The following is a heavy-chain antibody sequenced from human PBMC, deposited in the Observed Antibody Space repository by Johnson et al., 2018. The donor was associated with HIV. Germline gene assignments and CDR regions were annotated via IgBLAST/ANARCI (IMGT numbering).Heavy chain of an antibody. Sequence: VQLVESGGSLLQPGGSLRLSCAASGFTFSTNAMSWVRQAPGKGLEWVANIKQDGSETYYVDSVKGRFTISRDNAKNLLFLQMNSLRAEDTAVYYCGFDIWGQGTMVTVSS. CDR1: GFTFSTNA. J-gene: IGHJ3*02. CDR2: IKQDGSET. V-gene: IGHV3-7*03. CDR3: GFDI.